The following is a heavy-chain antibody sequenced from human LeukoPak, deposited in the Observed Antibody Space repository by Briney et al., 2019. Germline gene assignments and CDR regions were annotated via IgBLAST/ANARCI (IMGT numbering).Heavy chain of an antibody. Sequence: SETLSLTCSVSGGSISSYYWSWVRQPPGKGLEWIGDIYYSGSTNYNPSLKSRVTMSEDTSKNQFSLRLTSVTAADTAVYYCAKQTGVVGATSAGFDLWGRGTLVTVSS. D-gene: IGHD1-26*01. V-gene: IGHV4-59*08. J-gene: IGHJ2*01. CDR1: GGSISSYY. CDR3: AKQTGVVGATSAGFDL. CDR2: IYYSGST.